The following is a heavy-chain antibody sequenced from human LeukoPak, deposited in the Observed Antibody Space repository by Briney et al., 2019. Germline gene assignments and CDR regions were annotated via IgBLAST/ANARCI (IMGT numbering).Heavy chain of an antibody. CDR1: GFTFGSYT. CDR3: ARTHGTLTGTGFDY. Sequence: GGSLILSCAASGFTFGSYTMNWVRQAPGKGLEWVSSISSSSRSIFYADSVRGRFTTSRDNAKNSLFLQMNSLRAEDTAVYYCARTHGTLTGTGFDYWGQGTLVTVSS. D-gene: IGHD1-20*01. J-gene: IGHJ4*02. V-gene: IGHV3-21*01. CDR2: ISSSSRSI.